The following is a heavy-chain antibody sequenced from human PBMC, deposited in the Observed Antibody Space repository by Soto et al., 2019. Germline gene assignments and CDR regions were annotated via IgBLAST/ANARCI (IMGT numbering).Heavy chain of an antibody. CDR3: ARGMTPPGAPAWYYFDS. CDR1: GASITGSSY. J-gene: IGHJ4*02. CDR2: FSLSGTT. Sequence: QVQLPESGPGLMKPSETLSLTCTVSGASITGSSYWSWIRQPAGKGLEWIGRFSLSGTTNYNPSLSSLVTMSADVSKNQFSLRLTSVSGADTALYYCARGMTPPGAPAWYYFDSWGQGTLVTVSS. V-gene: IGHV4-4*07. D-gene: IGHD2-8*02.